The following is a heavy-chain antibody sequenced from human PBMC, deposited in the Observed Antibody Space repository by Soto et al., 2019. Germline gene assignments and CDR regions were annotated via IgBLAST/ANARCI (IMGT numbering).Heavy chain of an antibody. J-gene: IGHJ4*01. V-gene: IGHV4-30-4*01. CDR3: ARDLDTATYFDY. D-gene: IGHD5-18*01. CDR1: GGSISSGNYC. Sequence: SETLSLTCTVSGGSISSGNYCWSWIRQPPGKGLEWIGFIHYSGSSDYNPSLKSRVTISVDTSKNQFSLKLDSVTAADTAVYYCARDLDTATYFDYWGHGTLVTVSS. CDR2: IHYSGSS.